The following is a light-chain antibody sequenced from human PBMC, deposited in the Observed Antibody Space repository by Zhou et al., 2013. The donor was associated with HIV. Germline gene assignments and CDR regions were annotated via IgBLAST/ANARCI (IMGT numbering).Light chain of an antibody. V-gene: IGKV1-39*01. CDR2: GAS. CDR1: QSISSY. CDR3: QQSYTTPWT. J-gene: IGKJ1*01. Sequence: DIQMTQSPSSLSASVGDRVTITCRASQSISSYLNWYQQKPGKAPKLLIYGASSLQSGVPSRFSGSGSGTDFTLTISSLQPEDFATYYCQQSYTTPWTFGQGTKGGNQT.